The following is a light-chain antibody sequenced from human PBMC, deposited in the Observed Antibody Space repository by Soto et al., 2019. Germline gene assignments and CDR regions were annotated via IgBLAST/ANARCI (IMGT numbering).Light chain of an antibody. CDR3: SSYAGNDVVV. CDR1: SRDIGGYIS. J-gene: IGLJ2*01. V-gene: IGLV2-8*01. CDR2: EDT. Sequence: QSALTQPPSASGSPGQSVTISCTGTSRDIGGYISVSWYQQYSGKAPKLMISEDTKRSSGVPDRFSGSKSGNTASLTVSGLQAEDEADYYCSSYAGNDVVVFGGGTKLTVL.